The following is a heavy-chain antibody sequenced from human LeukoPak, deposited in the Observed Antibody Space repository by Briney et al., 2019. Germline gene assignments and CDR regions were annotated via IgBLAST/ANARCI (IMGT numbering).Heavy chain of an antibody. CDR2: INHSGTT. J-gene: IGHJ6*03. Sequence: SETLSLTCAVYGGSFSGNYWSWIRQPPGKGLEWIGDINHSGTTNYNPSLKSRVTISVDTSKNQFSLKLSSVTAADTAVYYCARDGPLGYSYGPFWEYAGTERSYYYYYMDVWGKGTTVTVSS. CDR3: ARDGPLGYSYGPFWEYAGTERSYYYYYMDV. V-gene: IGHV4-34*01. CDR1: GGSFSGNY. D-gene: IGHD5-18*01.